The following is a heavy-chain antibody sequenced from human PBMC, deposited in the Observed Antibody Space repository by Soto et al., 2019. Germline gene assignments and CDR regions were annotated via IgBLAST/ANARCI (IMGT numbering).Heavy chain of an antibody. D-gene: IGHD1-1*01. V-gene: IGHV3-33*01. J-gene: IGHJ4*02. CDR1: GFNFSNYA. Sequence: QVQLVESGGAVVQPGRSLRLSCAASGFNFSNYAMHWVRQAPGKGLEWVTVIWFDGSEKYYADSVKGRFSISRDNSKNTLFLQMNGLRVEDTAVYYCAREGSVAGTSVIDYWGQGALVTVSS. CDR2: IWFDGSEK. CDR3: AREGSVAGTSVIDY.